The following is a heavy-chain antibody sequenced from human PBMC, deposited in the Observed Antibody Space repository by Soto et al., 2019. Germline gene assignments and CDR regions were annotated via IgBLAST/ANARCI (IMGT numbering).Heavy chain of an antibody. V-gene: IGHV3-53*01. CDR1: GFTVSSNY. D-gene: IGHD6-19*01. J-gene: IGHJ5*02. Sequence: GGSLRLSCAASGFTVSSNYMSWVRQAPGKGLEWVSVIYSGGSTYYADSVKARFTISRDNSKNTLYLQMNSLRAEDTAVYYCARDLVSSGWFNWFDPWGHGTLVTSSS. CDR2: IYSGGST. CDR3: ARDLVSSGWFNWFDP.